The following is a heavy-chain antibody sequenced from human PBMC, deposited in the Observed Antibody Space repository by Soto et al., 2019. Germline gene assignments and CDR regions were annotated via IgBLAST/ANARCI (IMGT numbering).Heavy chain of an antibody. D-gene: IGHD4-17*01. CDR2: IGYDGSNK. CDR3: ARDSTVSGYHGMDV. Sequence: QVQLLESGGGVVQPGRSLRLSCAASGFTFRTYGMHWVRQALGKGLEWVAVIGYDGSNKYYADSVKGRFTISRDNSKNTLYLQMNSLRAEDTAVYYCARDSTVSGYHGMDVWGQGTTVTVAS. V-gene: IGHV3-33*01. J-gene: IGHJ6*02. CDR1: GFTFRTYG.